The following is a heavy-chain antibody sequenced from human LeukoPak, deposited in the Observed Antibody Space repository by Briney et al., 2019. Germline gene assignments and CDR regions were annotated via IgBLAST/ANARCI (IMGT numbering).Heavy chain of an antibody. CDR2: IYHSGST. D-gene: IGHD2-2*01. CDR3: ARRSSSYWYFDL. V-gene: IGHV4-34*01. Sequence: SETLSLTCGVSGESFSGYYWTWVRQLPGKGLEWIGEIYHSGSTNYNPSLKSRVTISVDKSKNQFSLKLSSVTAADTAVYYCARRSSSYWYFDLWGRGTLVTVSS. J-gene: IGHJ2*01. CDR1: GESFSGYY.